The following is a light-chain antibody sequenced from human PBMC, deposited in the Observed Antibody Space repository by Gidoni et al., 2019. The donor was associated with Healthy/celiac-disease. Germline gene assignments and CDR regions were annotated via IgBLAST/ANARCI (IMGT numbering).Light chain of an antibody. Sequence: SHELTQPPSVSVSPGQTASITCSGDKLGDKYACWYQQKPGQSPVLVIYQDSKRASGIPERFSGSNSGNTATLTISGTQAMDEADYYCQAWDSSTLVVFGGGTKLTVL. V-gene: IGLV3-1*01. CDR3: QAWDSSTLVV. J-gene: IGLJ2*01. CDR1: KLGDKY. CDR2: QDS.